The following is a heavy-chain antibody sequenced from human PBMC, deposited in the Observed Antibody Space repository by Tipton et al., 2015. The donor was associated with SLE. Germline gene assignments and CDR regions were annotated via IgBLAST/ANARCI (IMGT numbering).Heavy chain of an antibody. CDR1: GFTFSTSA. J-gene: IGHJ4*02. V-gene: IGHV3-33*01. Sequence: RSLRLSCAASGFTFSTSAMHWVRQAPGKGLEWVAVIWYAGSNKFYADSVKGRFTISRDNSKNTVSLQMNSLRVEDTAVYFCARGRGGEFLDYWGQGTLVTVSS. CDR3: ARGRGGEFLDY. D-gene: IGHD3-16*01. CDR2: IWYAGSNK.